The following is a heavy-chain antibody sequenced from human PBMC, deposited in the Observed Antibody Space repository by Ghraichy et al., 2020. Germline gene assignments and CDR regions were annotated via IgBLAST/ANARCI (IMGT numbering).Heavy chain of an antibody. CDR3: ATSQHSTAWN. D-gene: IGHD6-19*01. V-gene: IGHV3-21*01. Sequence: ESLNISCAASGFTFISYRMNWVRQAPGKGLEWVSFIDSSSSYIEYADSVKGRFTISRDNAKNSLFLQLNSLRPGDTAVYFCATSQHSTAWNWGQGTLVTVSS. CDR1: GFTFISYR. J-gene: IGHJ4*02. CDR2: IDSSSSYI.